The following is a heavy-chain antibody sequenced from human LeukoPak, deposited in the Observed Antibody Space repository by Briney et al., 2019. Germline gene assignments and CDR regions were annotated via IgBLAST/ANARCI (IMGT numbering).Heavy chain of an antibody. Sequence: ASVKVSCKASGGTFSSYTISWVRQAPGQGLKWMGRIIPILGIANYAQKFQGRVTITADKSTSTAYMELSSLRSEDTAVYYCARGREIGLLYYYYYMDVWGKGTTVTVSS. CDR2: IIPILGIA. CDR1: GGTFSSYT. CDR3: ARGREIGLLYYYYYMDV. D-gene: IGHD2-15*01. J-gene: IGHJ6*03. V-gene: IGHV1-69*02.